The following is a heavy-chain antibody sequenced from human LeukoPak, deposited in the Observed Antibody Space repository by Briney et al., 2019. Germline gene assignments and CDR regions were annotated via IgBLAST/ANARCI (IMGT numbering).Heavy chain of an antibody. V-gene: IGHV3-30*18. Sequence: GGSLRLSCAASGFTFSSYGMHWVRQAPGKGLEWVAVISYDGSNKYYTDSVKGRFTISRDNSKNTLYLQMNSLRAEDTAVYYCAKDLVRGRNSSPLDYWGQGTLVTVSS. CDR1: GFTFSSYG. CDR2: ISYDGSNK. J-gene: IGHJ4*02. D-gene: IGHD3-10*01. CDR3: AKDLVRGRNSSPLDY.